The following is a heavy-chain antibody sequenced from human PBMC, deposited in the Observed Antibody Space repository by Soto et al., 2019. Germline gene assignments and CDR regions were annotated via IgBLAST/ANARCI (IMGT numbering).Heavy chain of an antibody. CDR2: MLHSGST. J-gene: IGHJ4*02. CDR3: ARGGGYGLGLDY. CDR1: GGSISSGGYS. D-gene: IGHD5-12*01. V-gene: IGHV4-30-2*05. Sequence: SETLSLTCAVSGGSISSGGYSWSWIRQPPGKGLEWIGYMLHSGSTYYNPSLKSRITISIDTSKNQFSLKLSSVTAADTAVYYCARGGGYGLGLDYWGQGTLVTVSS.